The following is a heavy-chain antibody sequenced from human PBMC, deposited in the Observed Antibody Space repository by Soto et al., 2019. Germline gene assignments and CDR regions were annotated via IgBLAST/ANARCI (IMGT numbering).Heavy chain of an antibody. CDR1: GFSFSIYW. D-gene: IGHD1-1*01. CDR2: LNSDGSTT. V-gene: IGHV3-74*01. CDR3: VRDGYPAWVYGVDV. Sequence: PGGSLRLSCAASGFSFSIYWMHLVRQAPGKGLVWVSRLNSDGSTTNYADSVKGRFTISRDNARNTLYLQMKSLRAEDTAVYYCVRDGYPAWVYGVDVWGQGTRFTVSS. J-gene: IGHJ6*02.